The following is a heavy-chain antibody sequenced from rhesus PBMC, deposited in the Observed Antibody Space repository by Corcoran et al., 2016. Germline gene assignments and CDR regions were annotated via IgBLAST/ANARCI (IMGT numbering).Heavy chain of an antibody. V-gene: IGHV4-106*01. CDR3: ARRDFWTGSDY. J-gene: IGHJ4*01. CDR2: IYGSGGGT. Sequence: QVQLQESGPGLVKPSETLSLTCAVSGGSISDDYYWSWIRQPPGKGLEWIGYIYGSGGGTNYKPSLKNRVTISIDTSKNQFSLKLSSVTAADTAVYYCARRDFWTGSDYWGQGVLVTVSS. D-gene: IGHD3-3*01. CDR1: GGSISDDYY.